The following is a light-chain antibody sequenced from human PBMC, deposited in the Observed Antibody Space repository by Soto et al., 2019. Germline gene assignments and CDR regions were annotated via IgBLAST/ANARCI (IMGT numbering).Light chain of an antibody. Sequence: EIVLTQSPATLSLSPGERATLSCRASQSVSSYLAWYQQKPGQAPRLLIYDASNRATGIPARFSGSGSGTAFTLTISSLEPEDFAVYYCQQRSNWWTFGQGTKVESK. CDR3: QQRSNWWT. CDR1: QSVSSY. V-gene: IGKV3-11*01. J-gene: IGKJ1*01. CDR2: DAS.